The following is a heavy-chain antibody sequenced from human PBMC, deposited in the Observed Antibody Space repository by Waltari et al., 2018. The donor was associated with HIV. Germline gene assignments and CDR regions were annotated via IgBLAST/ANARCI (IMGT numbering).Heavy chain of an antibody. CDR1: GFPFSSYV. CDR2: ISATGDDT. CDR3: AKEAPHIAAGGPDS. D-gene: IGHD6-13*01. Sequence: EVQLLESGGGLVQTGGSLRLSCEASGFPFSSYVMNWVRQAPGKGLEWVSSISATGDDTYYADSVKGRFTISRDNSKNMLNLQMNSLRADDTAVYFCAKEAPHIAAGGPDSWGQGTLVTVSS. V-gene: IGHV3-23*01. J-gene: IGHJ4*02.